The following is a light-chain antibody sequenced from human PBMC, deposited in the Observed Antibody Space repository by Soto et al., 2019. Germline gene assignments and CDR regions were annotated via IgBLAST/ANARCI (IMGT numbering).Light chain of an antibody. CDR2: AAS. CDR3: LQDYSYPWT. CDR1: QGIRND. V-gene: IGKV1-6*01. J-gene: IGKJ1*01. Sequence: AIQLTQSPSSLSVSLGERVTITCRASQGIRNDLGWYQQKPGKAPKLLIYAASSLQSGVPSRFSGSASGTDFTLTISSLQPEDFATYYCLQDYSYPWTFGQGTNVDIK.